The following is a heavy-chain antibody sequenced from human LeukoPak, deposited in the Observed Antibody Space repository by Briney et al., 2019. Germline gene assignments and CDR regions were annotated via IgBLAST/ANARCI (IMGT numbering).Heavy chain of an antibody. V-gene: IGHV1-2*02. D-gene: IGHD6-13*01. J-gene: IGHJ3*02. CDR2: INPNSGGT. CDR3: ASRLAAAVSPDAFDI. Sequence: ASVKVSCKASGYTFTGYYMHWVRQAPGQGLEWIGWINPNSGGTNYAQKFQGRVTMTRDTSISTAYMELSRLRSDDTAVYYCASRLAAAVSPDAFDIWGQGTMVTVSS. CDR1: GYTFTGYY.